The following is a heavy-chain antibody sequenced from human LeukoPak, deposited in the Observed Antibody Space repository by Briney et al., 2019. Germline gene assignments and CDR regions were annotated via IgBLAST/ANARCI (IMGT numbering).Heavy chain of an antibody. CDR3: ARDRGGTAYFDY. CDR1: GFTFSSYS. J-gene: IGHJ4*02. Sequence: GSLRLSCAASGFTFSSYSTNWVRQAPGKGLEWVSSISSSSSYIYYADSVKGRFTISRDNAKNSLYLQMNSLRAEDTAVYYCARDRGGTAYFDYWGQGTLVTVSS. D-gene: IGHD3-16*01. CDR2: ISSSSSYI. V-gene: IGHV3-21*01.